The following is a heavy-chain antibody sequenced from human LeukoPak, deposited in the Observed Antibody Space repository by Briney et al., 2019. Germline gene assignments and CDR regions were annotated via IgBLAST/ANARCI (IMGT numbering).Heavy chain of an antibody. CDR3: ARSRSTAGDGFDV. J-gene: IGHJ3*01. CDR2: ISSSGYTI. CDR1: GFTFSGYE. D-gene: IGHD2-21*02. Sequence: GGSLRLSCGASGFTFSGYEMNWVRQAPGKGLEWVSYISSSGYTIYYADSVKGRFTVSRDNAKNSLYLQMNSLRAEDTAVHFCARSRSTAGDGFDVWGQGTMVTVSS. V-gene: IGHV3-48*03.